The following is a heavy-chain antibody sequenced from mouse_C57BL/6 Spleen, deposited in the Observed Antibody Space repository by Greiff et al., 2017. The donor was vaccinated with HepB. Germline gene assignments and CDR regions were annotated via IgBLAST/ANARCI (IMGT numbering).Heavy chain of an antibody. J-gene: IGHJ2*01. D-gene: IGHD1-1*01. CDR2: IYPSDSET. Sequence: QVQLQQPGAELVRPGSSVKLSCKASGYTFTSYWMDWVKQRPGQGLEWIGNIYPSDSETHYNQKFKDKATLTVDKSSSTAYMQLSSLTSEDSAVYDCAREGGSPSFDYWGQGTTLTVSS. CDR1: GYTFTSYW. CDR3: AREGGSPSFDY. V-gene: IGHV1-61*01.